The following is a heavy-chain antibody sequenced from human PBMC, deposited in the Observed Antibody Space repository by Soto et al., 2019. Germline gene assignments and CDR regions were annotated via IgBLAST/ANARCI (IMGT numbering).Heavy chain of an antibody. V-gene: IGHV2-5*02. CDR3: VKGTLGTYGHVYFEH. D-gene: IGHD3-16*01. CDR1: GFSFDMNKAR. J-gene: IGHJ4*02. CDR2: IYWDGDE. Sequence: SGPTLVNPTQTLTLTCTFSGFSFDMNKARVGWVRQPPGKALEWLALIYWDGDEHYSPSLKNRLSITKDTSKDQVVLTLTDVHPADTATYYCVKGTLGTYGHVYFEHWGPGTLVTVSS.